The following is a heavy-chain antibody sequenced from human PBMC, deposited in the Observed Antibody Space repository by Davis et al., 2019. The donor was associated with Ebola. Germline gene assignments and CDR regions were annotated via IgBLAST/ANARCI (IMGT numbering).Heavy chain of an antibody. Sequence: GESLKISCAASGFTFSSYGMHWVRQAPGKGLEWVAVISYDGSNKYYADSVKGRFTISRDNSKNTLYLQMNSLRAEDTAVYYCARDPWRKYYDFWSGYYTPYYYGMDVWGQGTTVTVSS. D-gene: IGHD3-3*01. CDR1: GFTFSSYG. CDR3: ARDPWRKYYDFWSGYYTPYYYGMDV. V-gene: IGHV3-30*03. J-gene: IGHJ6*02. CDR2: ISYDGSNK.